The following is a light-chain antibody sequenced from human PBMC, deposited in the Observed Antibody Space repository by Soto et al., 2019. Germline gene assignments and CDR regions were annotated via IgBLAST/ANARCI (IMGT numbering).Light chain of an antibody. CDR1: QSVSSNY. CDR2: GAS. CDR3: KQYGSSPST. Sequence: EIVMTQSPATLSVSPGERATLSCRASQSVSSNYITWYQQKPGQAPRRLIFGASSRATGIQDRFSGSGSGTDFTLTIRRLEPEDFAVYYCKQYGSSPSTFGQGTKVDI. V-gene: IGKV3-20*01. J-gene: IGKJ1*01.